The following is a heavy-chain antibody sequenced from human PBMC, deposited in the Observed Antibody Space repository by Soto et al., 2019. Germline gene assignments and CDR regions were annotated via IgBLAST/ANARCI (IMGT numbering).Heavy chain of an antibody. V-gene: IGHV1-3*01. CDR1: GYTFISYD. J-gene: IGHJ4*02. CDR2: INAGNGNT. CDR3: ARSYGDSIDY. Sequence: ASVKVSCKASGYTFISYDINWVRQATGQGLEWMGWINAGNGNTKYSQKFQGRVTITRDTSASTAYMELSSLRSEDTAVYYCARSYGDSIDYWGQGTLVTVSS. D-gene: IGHD4-17*01.